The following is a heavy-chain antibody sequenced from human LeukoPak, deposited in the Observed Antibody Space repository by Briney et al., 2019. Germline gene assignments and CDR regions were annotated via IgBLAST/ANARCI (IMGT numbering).Heavy chain of an antibody. J-gene: IGHJ5*02. CDR3: ARGSPIPKTPGWFDP. CDR1: GHTFTSYD. D-gene: IGHD2-2*01. V-gene: IGHV1-8*01. CDR2: MNPNSGNT. Sequence: ASVKVSCKASGHTFTSYDINWVRQATGQGLEWMGWMNPNSGNTGYAQKFQGRVTMTRNTSISTAYMELSSLRSEDTAVYYCARGSPIPKTPGWFDPWGQGTLVTVSS.